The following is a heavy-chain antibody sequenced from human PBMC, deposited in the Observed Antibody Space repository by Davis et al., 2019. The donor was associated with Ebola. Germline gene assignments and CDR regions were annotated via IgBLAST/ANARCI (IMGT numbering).Heavy chain of an antibody. Sequence: MPSETLSLTCTVSGGSISSFYWSWIRQPPGKGLEWVAYIYYSGRTNYNPSLKSRVTISVDTSKNQFSLKLSSVTAADTAVYYCARLYTAMVFYGMDVWGQGTTVTVSS. D-gene: IGHD5-18*01. CDR3: ARLYTAMVFYGMDV. J-gene: IGHJ6*02. V-gene: IGHV4-59*08. CDR1: GGSISSFY. CDR2: IYYSGRT.